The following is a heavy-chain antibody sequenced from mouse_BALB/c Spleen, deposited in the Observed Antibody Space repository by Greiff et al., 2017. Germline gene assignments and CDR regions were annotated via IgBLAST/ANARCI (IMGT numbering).Heavy chain of an antibody. D-gene: IGHD2-3*01. J-gene: IGHJ2*01. CDR1: GFTFSSYT. V-gene: IGHV5-12-2*01. CDR2: ISNGGGST. Sequence: DVQLVESGGGLVQPGGSLKLSCAASGFTFSSYTMSWVRQTPEKRLEWVAYISNGGGSTYYPDTVKGRFTISRDNAKNTLYLQMSSLKSEDTAMYYCARQGYDDNYFDYWGQGTTLTVSS. CDR3: ARQGYDDNYFDY.